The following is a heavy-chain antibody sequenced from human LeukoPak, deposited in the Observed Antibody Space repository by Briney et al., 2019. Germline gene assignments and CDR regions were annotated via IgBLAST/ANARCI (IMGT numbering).Heavy chain of an antibody. CDR3: ARDLDAYSSSWYYVNYYYSMDV. CDR2: IKQDGSEK. Sequence: GGSLRLSCAASGFTFSSYWMSWVRQAPGKRLEWVANIKQDGSEKYYVDSVKGRFTISRDNSKNTLYLQMNSLRAEDTAVYYCARDLDAYSSSWYYVNYYYSMDVWGQGTTVTVSS. J-gene: IGHJ6*02. D-gene: IGHD6-13*01. CDR1: GFTFSSYW. V-gene: IGHV3-7*01.